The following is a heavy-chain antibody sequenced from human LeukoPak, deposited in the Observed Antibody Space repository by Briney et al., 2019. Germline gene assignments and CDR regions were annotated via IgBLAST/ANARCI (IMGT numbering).Heavy chain of an antibody. CDR3: AKGHVGRGSYYNPSNYYYMDV. CDR2: ISGSGGST. CDR1: GFTFSSYA. V-gene: IGHV3-23*01. Sequence: PGGSLRLSCAASGFTFSSYAMSWVRQAPGKGLEWVSAISGSGGSTYYADSVKGRFTISRDNSKNTLYLQMNSLRAEDTAVYYCAKGHVGRGSYYNPSNYYYMDVWGKGTTVTISS. J-gene: IGHJ6*03. D-gene: IGHD3-10*01.